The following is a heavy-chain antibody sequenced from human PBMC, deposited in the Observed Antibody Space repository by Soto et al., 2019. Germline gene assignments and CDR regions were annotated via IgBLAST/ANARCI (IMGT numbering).Heavy chain of an antibody. J-gene: IGHJ5*02. V-gene: IGHV3-23*01. D-gene: IGHD3-10*02. CDR2: ITGSGGST. CDR1: GFTFGNHA. Sequence: GGSRRRSWVVSGFTFGNHAMSGVRQAPGKGLQWVSAITGSGGSTYHADSAKGRFTISRDNSKNILYLQMNSLRAEDTAVYFCAKGYVRGNMIINSWGQGTRVTVSS. CDR3: AKGYVRGNMIINS.